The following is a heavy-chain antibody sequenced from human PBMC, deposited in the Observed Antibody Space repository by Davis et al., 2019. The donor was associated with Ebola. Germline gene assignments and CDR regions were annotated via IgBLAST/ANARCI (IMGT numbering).Heavy chain of an antibody. D-gene: IGHD4-17*01. CDR2: ISSSGITI. CDR3: AREGYGDHGHFDY. J-gene: IGHJ4*02. V-gene: IGHV3-48*04. Sequence: PGGSLRLSCAASGFTFSSYWMNWVRQAPGKGLEWVSYISSSGITIYYADSVKGRFTISRDNAKNSLYLQMNSLRAEDTAVYYCAREGYGDHGHFDYWGQGTLVTVSS. CDR1: GFTFSSYW.